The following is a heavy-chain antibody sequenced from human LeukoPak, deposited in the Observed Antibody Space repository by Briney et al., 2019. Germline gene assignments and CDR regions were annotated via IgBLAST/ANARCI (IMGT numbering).Heavy chain of an antibody. CDR3: ARDRPLRFLGRNAFDI. CDR2: ISYDGSNK. CDR1: GFTFSSYA. J-gene: IGHJ3*02. D-gene: IGHD3-3*01. Sequence: PGGSLRLSCAASGFTFSSYAMHWVRQAPGKGLEWVAVISYDGSNKYYADSVKGRFTISRDNSKNTLYLQMNSLRAEDTAVYYCARDRPLRFLGRNAFDIWGQGTTVTVSS. V-gene: IGHV3-30*14.